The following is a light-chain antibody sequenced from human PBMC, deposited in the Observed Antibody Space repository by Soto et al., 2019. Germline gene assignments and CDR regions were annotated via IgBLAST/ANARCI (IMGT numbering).Light chain of an antibody. CDR3: QQYGSSPT. J-gene: IGKJ5*01. Sequence: EIVLTQSPGTLSLSPGDRATLSCRASQSVSNNYLAWYQQKPGQAPRRLIYAAFTRATGIPHRFSGGGSGTDFTLTIGRLEPEDFAVYYCQQYGSSPTFGEGTRLEIK. CDR1: QSVSNNY. CDR2: AAF. V-gene: IGKV3-20*01.